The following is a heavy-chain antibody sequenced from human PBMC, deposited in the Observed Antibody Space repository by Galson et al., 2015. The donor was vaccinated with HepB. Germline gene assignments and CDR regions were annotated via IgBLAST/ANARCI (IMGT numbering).Heavy chain of an antibody. CDR2: ISGSGGST. V-gene: IGHV3-23*01. D-gene: IGHD6-19*01. CDR3: AKGSGPGVWYYYGMDV. CDR1: GFTFSSYA. J-gene: IGHJ6*02. Sequence: SLRLSCAASGFTFSSYAMSWVRQAPGKGLEWVSAISGSGGSTYYADSVKGRFTISRDNSKNTLYLQMNSLRAEDTAVYYCAKGSGPGVWYYYGMDVWGQGTTVTVSS.